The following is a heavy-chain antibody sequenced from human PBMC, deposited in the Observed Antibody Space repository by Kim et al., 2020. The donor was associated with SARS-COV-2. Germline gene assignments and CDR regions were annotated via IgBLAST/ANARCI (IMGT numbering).Heavy chain of an antibody. V-gene: IGHV3-33*01. D-gene: IGHD3-22*01. CDR1: GFTFSNCA. Sequence: GGSLRLSCAASGFTFSNCAIHWVRQAPGKGLEWVAALWFDGNDEYYADSVKGRFSVSRDNSKNTVYLQMNSLRAEDTAVYYCERDTPYYSEGDGYYPLDYWGPGTLVTVSS. J-gene: IGHJ4*02. CDR2: LWFDGNDE. CDR3: ERDTPYYSEGDGYYPLDY.